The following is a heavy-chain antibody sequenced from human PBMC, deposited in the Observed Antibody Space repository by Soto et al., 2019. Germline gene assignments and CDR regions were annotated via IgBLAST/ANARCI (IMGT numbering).Heavy chain of an antibody. CDR3: ASGWNDDIFDY. J-gene: IGHJ4*02. Sequence: QVQLVQSGAEVKKPGASVKVSCKASGYTFTSYYMHWVRQAPGQGLEWMGIINPSGGSTSYAQKFQGRVTMTRDTSTSTVYLELSSLRSEDTAVYYCASGWNDDIFDYWGQGTLVTVSS. D-gene: IGHD1-1*01. CDR1: GYTFTSYY. V-gene: IGHV1-46*01. CDR2: INPSGGST.